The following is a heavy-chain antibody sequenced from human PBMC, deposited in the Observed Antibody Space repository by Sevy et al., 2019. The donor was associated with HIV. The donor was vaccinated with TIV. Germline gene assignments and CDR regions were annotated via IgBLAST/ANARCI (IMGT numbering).Heavy chain of an antibody. J-gene: IGHJ3*02. V-gene: IGHV3-30*18. CDR3: AKESGSYYDFWSGHDAFAI. CDR1: GFNFSSYG. D-gene: IGHD3-3*01. Sequence: GGSLRLSCAASGFNFSSYGMHWVRQAPGKGLEWVAVISYDGSSKYYADSVKGRFTISRDKSKNTVYLQINRLRAEDTAVYYCAKESGSYYDFWSGHDAFAIWGQGTMVTVSS. CDR2: ISYDGSSK.